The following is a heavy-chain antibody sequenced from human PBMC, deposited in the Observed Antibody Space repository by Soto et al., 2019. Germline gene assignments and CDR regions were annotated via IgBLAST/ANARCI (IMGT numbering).Heavy chain of an antibody. CDR1: GFSLTTDRVG. CDR3: APAYGGRSLY. V-gene: IGHV2-5*02. J-gene: IGHJ4*02. D-gene: IGHD1-26*01. CDR2: IYWDDTK. Sequence: QITLKESGPTLVKPTQTLTLTCTFSGFSLTTDRVGVGWIRQPPGEALEWLAVIYWDDTKTYRPALESRLTITKDTSKNQVALTMTNVDSVDTATYYCAPAYGGRSLYWGQGTLVTVSS.